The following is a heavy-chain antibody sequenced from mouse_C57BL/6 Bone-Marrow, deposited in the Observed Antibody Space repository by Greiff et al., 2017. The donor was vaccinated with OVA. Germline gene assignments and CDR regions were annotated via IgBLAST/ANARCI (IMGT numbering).Heavy chain of an antibody. CDR3: ARSGETAQATFDY. J-gene: IGHJ2*01. Sequence: LKESGAELVRPGSSVKLSCKDSYFAFMASAMHWVKQRPGHGLEWIGSFTMYSDATEYSENFKGKATLTANTSSSTAYMELSSLTSEDSAVYYCARSGETAQATFDYWGQGTTLTVSS. D-gene: IGHD3-2*02. V-gene: IGHV1-49*01. CDR2: FTMYSDAT. CDR1: YFAFMASA.